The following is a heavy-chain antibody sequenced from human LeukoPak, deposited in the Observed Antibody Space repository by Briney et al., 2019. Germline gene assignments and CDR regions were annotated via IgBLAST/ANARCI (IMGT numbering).Heavy chain of an antibody. CDR3: ASRYGSGSSSFDDAFDI. Sequence: ASVKVSCKASGYTFTGYYMHWVRQTPGQGLEWMGWMNPNSGNTGYAQKFQGRVTMTRNTSISTAYMELSSLRSEDTAVYYCASRYGSGSSSFDDAFDIWGQGTMVTVSS. J-gene: IGHJ3*02. CDR2: MNPNSGNT. V-gene: IGHV1-8*02. D-gene: IGHD3-10*01. CDR1: GYTFTGYY.